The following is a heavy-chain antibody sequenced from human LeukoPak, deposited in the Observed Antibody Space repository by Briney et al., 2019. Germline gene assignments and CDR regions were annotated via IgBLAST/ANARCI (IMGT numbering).Heavy chain of an antibody. CDR1: GFTFSSYA. J-gene: IGHJ4*02. D-gene: IGHD2-2*01. CDR2: ISYDGSNK. CDR3: ARDLRYCSSTSCPRGFDY. V-gene: IGHV3-30*04. Sequence: GGSLRLSCAASGFTFSSYAMHWVRQAPGKGLEWVAVISYDGSNKYYADSVKGRFTISRDNSKNTLYLQMNSLRAEDTAVYYCARDLRYCSSTSCPRGFDYWGQRTLVTVSS.